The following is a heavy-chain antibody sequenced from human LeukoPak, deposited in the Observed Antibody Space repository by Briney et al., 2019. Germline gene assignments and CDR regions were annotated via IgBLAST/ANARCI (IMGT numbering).Heavy chain of an antibody. CDR2: ISNSSRTR. J-gene: IGHJ4*02. Sequence: GGSLRLSCAASGFTFSIYEMNWVRLAPGKGLEWVSYISNSSRTRYYADSVKGRFTISRDNAKNSVYLQMNSLRAEDTAVYYCARAVTTSFDYWGQGTLVTVSS. V-gene: IGHV3-48*03. CDR1: GFTFSIYE. CDR3: ARAVTTSFDY. D-gene: IGHD4-17*01.